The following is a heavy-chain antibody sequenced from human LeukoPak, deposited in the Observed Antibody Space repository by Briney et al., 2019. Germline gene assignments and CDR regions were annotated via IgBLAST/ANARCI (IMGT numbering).Heavy chain of an antibody. CDR1: GGTFSSYA. CDR3: ARDWLNLVPVAHYYYMDV. J-gene: IGHJ6*03. D-gene: IGHD2-2*01. V-gene: IGHV1-69*06. CDR2: IIPIFGTA. Sequence: ASVKVSCKASGGTFSSYAISWVRQAPGQGLEWMGGIIPIFGTANYAQKFQGRVTITAGKSTSTAYMELSSLRSEDTAVYYCARDWLNLVPVAHYYYMDVWGKGTTVTVSS.